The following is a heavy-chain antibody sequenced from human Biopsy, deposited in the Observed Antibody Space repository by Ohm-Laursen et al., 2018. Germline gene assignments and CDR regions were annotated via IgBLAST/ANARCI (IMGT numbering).Heavy chain of an antibody. CDR2: NIPILGTG. D-gene: IGHD3-9*01. CDR3: ATKLTGYFHH. V-gene: IGHV1-69*06. J-gene: IGHJ1*01. Sequence: SVKVSCKAPEGTFSNYGVNWVRQAPGQGLEWLGGNIPILGTGNYAHQFQGRVTVAADTSTSTATMELRSLRSDDTAVYYCATKLTGYFHHWGQGTLVIVSP. CDR1: EGTFSNYG.